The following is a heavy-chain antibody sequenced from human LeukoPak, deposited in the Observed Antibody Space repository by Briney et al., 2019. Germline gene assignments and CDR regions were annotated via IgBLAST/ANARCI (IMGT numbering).Heavy chain of an antibody. Sequence: SETLSLTCAVYGGSFSGYYWSWIRQPPGKGLEWIGEINDSGSTSCSPSLKSRVSISVGTSKNQFSLKLSSVTAADTAVYYCARVIDYDSSGYYLGYWGQGTRVTVS. J-gene: IGHJ4*02. V-gene: IGHV4-34*01. CDR3: ARVIDYDSSGYYLGY. CDR1: GGSFSGYY. CDR2: INDSGST. D-gene: IGHD3-22*01.